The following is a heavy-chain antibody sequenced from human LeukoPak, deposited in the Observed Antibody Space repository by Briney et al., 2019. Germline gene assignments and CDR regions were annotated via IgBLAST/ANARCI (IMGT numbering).Heavy chain of an antibody. CDR2: IYSSGNT. Sequence: SETLSLTCTVSGGSISSSGYYWGWIRQPPGKGLDWIGSIYSSGNTYYSPPLKSRVTISLDTSKNQFSLRLSSVTAADTAVYYCARHNSGTYLDWGQGNLVTVSS. V-gene: IGHV4-39*01. J-gene: IGHJ4*02. CDR1: GGSISSSGYY. D-gene: IGHD1-26*01. CDR3: ARHNSGTYLD.